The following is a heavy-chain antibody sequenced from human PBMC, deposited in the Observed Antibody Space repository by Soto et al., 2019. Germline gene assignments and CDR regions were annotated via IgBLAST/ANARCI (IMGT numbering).Heavy chain of an antibody. J-gene: IGHJ6*02. V-gene: IGHV1-18*04. CDR1: GYTFTSYG. D-gene: IGHD2-2*01. CDR2: ISAYNGNT. Sequence: GASVKVSCKASGYTFTSYGISWVRQAPGQGLEWMGWISAYNGNTNYAQKLQGRVTMTTDTSTSTAYMELRSLRSDDTAVYYCARAGIGYCSSTSCYRARYGMDVWGQGTTVTVSS. CDR3: ARAGIGYCSSTSCYRARYGMDV.